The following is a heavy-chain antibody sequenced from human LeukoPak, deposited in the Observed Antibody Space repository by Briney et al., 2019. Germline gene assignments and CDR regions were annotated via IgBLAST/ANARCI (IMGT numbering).Heavy chain of an antibody. CDR3: AKSRGNRLGVDY. Sequence: PGGSLRLSYAASGFTFSSYRMNWVRQAPGKGLEWVSGISGSGGSTSYADSVKGRFTISRDNSESTLYLQMNSLRAEDTALYYCAKSRGNRLGVDYCLPGTLVTVSS. CDR2: ISGSGGST. J-gene: IGHJ4*02. D-gene: IGHD3-16*01. CDR1: GFTFSSYR. V-gene: IGHV3-23*01.